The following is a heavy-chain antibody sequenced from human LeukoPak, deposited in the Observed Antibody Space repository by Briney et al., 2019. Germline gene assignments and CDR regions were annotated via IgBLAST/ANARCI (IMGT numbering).Heavy chain of an antibody. Sequence: PGRSLRLSCAASGFTFDDYAMHWVRQAPGKGLEWVSGISWNSGSIGYADSVKGRFTISRDNAKNSLYLQMNSLRAEDMALYYCAKDSGIAVARPFDYWGQGTLVTVSS. J-gene: IGHJ4*02. CDR1: GFTFDDYA. CDR2: ISWNSGSI. D-gene: IGHD6-19*01. CDR3: AKDSGIAVARPFDY. V-gene: IGHV3-9*03.